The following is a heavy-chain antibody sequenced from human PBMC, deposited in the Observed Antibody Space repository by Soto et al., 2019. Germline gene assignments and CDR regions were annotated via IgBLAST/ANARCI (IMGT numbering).Heavy chain of an antibody. J-gene: IGHJ4*02. D-gene: IGHD3-3*01. CDR1: GDSVSSNSAA. CDR2: TYYRSKWYN. Sequence: PSQTLSLTCAISGDSVSSNSAAWNWIRQSPSRGLEWLGRTYYRSKWYNGYAVSVKSRITINPDTSKNQFSLQLNSVTPEDTAVYYCARTFGVVIRYCFDCWGQGTLVTVSS. CDR3: ARTFGVVIRYCFDC. V-gene: IGHV6-1*01.